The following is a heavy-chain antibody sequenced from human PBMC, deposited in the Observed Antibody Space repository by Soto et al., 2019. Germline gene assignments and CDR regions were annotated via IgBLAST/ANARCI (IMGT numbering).Heavy chain of an antibody. CDR2: IYRGGST. V-gene: IGHV4-30-2*01. Sequence: SETLSLTCAVSGDSISSGGYSWSWIRQPPWKVLEWIGYIYRGGSTSYNPSLNSRVTISLDSSKNQFSLRLSSVTAADTAVYYCTRSLGLTALFDYWGQGXLVTVYS. CDR3: TRSLGLTALFDY. CDR1: GDSISSGGYS. D-gene: IGHD2-21*02. J-gene: IGHJ4*02.